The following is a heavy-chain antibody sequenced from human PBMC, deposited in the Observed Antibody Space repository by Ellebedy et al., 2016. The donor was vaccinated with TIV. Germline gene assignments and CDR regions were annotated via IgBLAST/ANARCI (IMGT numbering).Heavy chain of an antibody. CDR1: GFTFSSYG. V-gene: IGHV3-33*01. Sequence: GESLKISCAASGFTFSSYGIHWVRQAPGRGLEWVAVVWWDGSNKYYADSVKGRFTISRDNSNNRVSLEVNSLRAEDTAVYYCARAPRGQYYFDYWGQGTLVTVSS. CDR3: ARAPRGQYYFDY. J-gene: IGHJ4*02. D-gene: IGHD3-10*01. CDR2: VWWDGSNK.